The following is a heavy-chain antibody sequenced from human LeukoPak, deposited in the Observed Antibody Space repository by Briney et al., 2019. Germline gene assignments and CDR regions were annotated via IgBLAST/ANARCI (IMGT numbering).Heavy chain of an antibody. Sequence: SETLSLTCTVSGYSISSGYYWGWIRQPPGKGLEWIAYIYSSGNTKYNPSLASRVTISVDTSKNQFSLKVTSVTAADTAVYYCVRAKGDYWGQGTLVTVSS. CDR3: VRAKGDY. J-gene: IGHJ4*02. CDR2: IYSSGNT. V-gene: IGHV4-61*01. CDR1: GYSISSGYY.